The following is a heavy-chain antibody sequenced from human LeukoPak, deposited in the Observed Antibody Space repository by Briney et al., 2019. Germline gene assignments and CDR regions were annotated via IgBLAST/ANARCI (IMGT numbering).Heavy chain of an antibody. D-gene: IGHD1-26*01. CDR1: GFTFSSYS. CDR3: ARGSEYSGTPGAFDI. V-gene: IGHV3-21*01. CDR2: ISSSSSYI. J-gene: IGHJ3*02. Sequence: GGSLRLSCAASGFTFSSYSMNWVRQAPGKGLEWVSSISSSSSYIYYADSVKGRFTISRDNAKNSLYLQMNSLRAEDTAVYYCARGSEYSGTPGAFDIWGQGTKVTVSS.